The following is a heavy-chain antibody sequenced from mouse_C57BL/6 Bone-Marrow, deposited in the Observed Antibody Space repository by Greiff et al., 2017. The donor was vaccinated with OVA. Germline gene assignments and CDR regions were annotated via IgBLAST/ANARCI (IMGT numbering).Heavy chain of an antibody. CDR1: GYSITSDY. CDR2: ISYSGST. CDR3: ARSPSIYYYGSSYRWYFDV. D-gene: IGHD1-1*01. J-gene: IGHJ1*03. Sequence: VQLQQSGPGLAKPSQTLSLTCSVTGYSITSDYWNWIRKFPGNKLEYMGYISYSGSTYYNPSLKSRISITRDTSKNQYYLQLNSVTTEDTATYYCARSPSIYYYGSSYRWYFDVWGTGTTVTVSS. V-gene: IGHV3-8*01.